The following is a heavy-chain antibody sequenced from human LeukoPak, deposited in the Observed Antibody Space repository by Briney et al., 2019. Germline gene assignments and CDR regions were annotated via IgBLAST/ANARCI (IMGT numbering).Heavy chain of an antibody. CDR3: ARRTPAEEFDY. CDR1: DGSISSSSYY. CDR2: IYFSGST. Sequence: SETLSLTCTVSDGSISSSSYYWGWIRLPPGKGLEWIGNIYFSGSTYYKPSLKGRVTISVDTSKNQFSLDLNSVTAADTAVYYCARRTPAEEFDYWGQGMLVTVSS. J-gene: IGHJ4*02. V-gene: IGHV4-39*01. D-gene: IGHD1-14*01.